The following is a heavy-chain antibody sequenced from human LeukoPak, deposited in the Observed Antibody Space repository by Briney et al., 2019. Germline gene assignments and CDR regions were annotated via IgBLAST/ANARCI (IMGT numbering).Heavy chain of an antibody. CDR1: GYTCTRYY. V-gene: IGHV1-2*02. Sequence: ASVKVSCKASGYTCTRYYMHWVRQAPGQGLEWMGWINPNSGGTNYAQKFQGRVTMTRDTSISTAYMQLSRLRSDDTAVYYCARGQTYYYDRWGQGTLVTVSS. D-gene: IGHD3-22*01. J-gene: IGHJ4*02. CDR2: INPNSGGT. CDR3: ARGQTYYYDR.